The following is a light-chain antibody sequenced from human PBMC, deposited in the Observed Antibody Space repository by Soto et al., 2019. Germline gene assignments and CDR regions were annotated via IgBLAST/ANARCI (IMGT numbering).Light chain of an antibody. Sequence: ENVLTQSPGRLSLSPGERATRSCRASQTVDGNSLAWYQQKPGQAPRLLMFDAFNRATGIPDRFSGSGSGTDFTLTISRLEPDDFALYYCQQYVSSPPEAFGQGTKVDIK. CDR1: QTVDGNS. CDR2: DAF. J-gene: IGKJ1*01. CDR3: QQYVSSPPEA. V-gene: IGKV3-20*01.